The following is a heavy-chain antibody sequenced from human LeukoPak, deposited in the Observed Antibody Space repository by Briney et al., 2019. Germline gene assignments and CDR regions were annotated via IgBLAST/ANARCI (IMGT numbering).Heavy chain of an antibody. CDR1: GGTFISYA. CDR3: ARVPAAYDAFDI. J-gene: IGHJ3*02. Sequence: ASVKVSCKASGGTFISYAISWVRQAPGQGLEWMGGIIPIFGTANYAQKFQGRVTITADESTSTAYMELSSLRSEDTAVYYCARVPAAYDAFDIWGQGTMVTVSS. D-gene: IGHD2-2*01. V-gene: IGHV1-69*13. CDR2: IIPIFGTA.